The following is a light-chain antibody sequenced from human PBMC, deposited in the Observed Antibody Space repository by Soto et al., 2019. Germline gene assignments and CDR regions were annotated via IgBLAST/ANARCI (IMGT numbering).Light chain of an antibody. CDR2: GNS. CDR1: SSNIGAGYD. V-gene: IGLV1-40*01. J-gene: IGLJ1*01. Sequence: QSVLTQPPSVSGAPGQRVTISCTGSSSNIGAGYDVHWYQQLPGPAPKLLIYGNSNRPSGVPDRFSGSKSGTSASLAITGLQAEDEADYYCQSYYSSLSGYVYGTGTKVTVL. CDR3: QSYYSSLSGYV.